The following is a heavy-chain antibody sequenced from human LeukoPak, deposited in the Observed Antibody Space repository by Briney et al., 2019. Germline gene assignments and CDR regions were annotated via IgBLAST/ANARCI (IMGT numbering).Heavy chain of an antibody. V-gene: IGHV4-59*01. Sequence: PSETLSLTCTVSGGSISSYYWSWIRQPPGKGLEWIGYIYYSGSTNYNPSLKSRVTISVDTSKNQFSLELSSVTAADTAVYYCARVGTDLASRFDPWGQGTLVTVSS. CDR3: ARVGTDLASRFDP. CDR1: GGSISSYY. D-gene: IGHD2-8*02. J-gene: IGHJ5*02. CDR2: IYYSGST.